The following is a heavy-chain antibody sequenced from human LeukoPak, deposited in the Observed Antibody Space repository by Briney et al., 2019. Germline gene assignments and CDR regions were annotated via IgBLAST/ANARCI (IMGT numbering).Heavy chain of an antibody. J-gene: IGHJ4*02. V-gene: IGHV3-30*02. CDR2: IRSDSSYK. D-gene: IGHD3-10*01. CDR3: ARDRGVSGNYYDY. Sequence: GGSLRLSCAASGFTFSSYSINWVRQAPGKGLEWVTFIRSDSSYKYYADSVKGRFTTSRDNSKSTLDLQMNSLRPEDTAPYYCARDRGVSGNYYDYWGQGTLVTVSS. CDR1: GFTFSSYS.